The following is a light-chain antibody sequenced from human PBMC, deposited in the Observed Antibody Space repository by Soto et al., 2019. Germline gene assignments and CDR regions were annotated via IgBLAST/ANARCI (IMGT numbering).Light chain of an antibody. CDR2: GAS. CDR3: QHYSSSPPEFT. CDR1: QNIDSTK. V-gene: IGKV3-20*01. Sequence: DIVLTQSPGTLSLSPGDRATLSCRASQNIDSTKLAWHQQKPGQAPRLLIYGASRRATGIPDRFSGTGSGTDFTLTIDRLEPEDFAVYYCQHYSSSPPEFTFGPGTKVDSK. J-gene: IGKJ3*01.